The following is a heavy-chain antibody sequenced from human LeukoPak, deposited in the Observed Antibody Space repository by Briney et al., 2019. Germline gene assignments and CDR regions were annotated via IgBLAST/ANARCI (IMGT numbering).Heavy chain of an antibody. D-gene: IGHD6-13*01. CDR2: INHSGST. CDR1: GGSFSGYY. Sequence: SETLSLTCAVYGGSFSGYYWSWIRQPPGKGLEWIGEINHSGSTNYNPSLKSRVTIPVDTSKNQFSLKLSSVTAADTAVYYCARASSWYEDWFDPWGQGTLVTVSS. CDR3: ARASSWYEDWFDP. J-gene: IGHJ5*02. V-gene: IGHV4-34*01.